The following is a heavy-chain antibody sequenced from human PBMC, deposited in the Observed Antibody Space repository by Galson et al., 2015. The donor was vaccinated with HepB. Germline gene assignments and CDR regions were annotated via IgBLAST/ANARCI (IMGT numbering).Heavy chain of an antibody. CDR1: GYTFTGYY. CDR2: INPNSGGT. J-gene: IGHJ3*02. D-gene: IGHD2-21*02. CDR3: ASLAYCGGDCYTDDAFDI. Sequence: SVKVSCKASGYTFTGYYMHWVRQAPGQGLEWMGWINPNSGGTNYAQKFQGRVTMTRDTSISTAYMELSRLRSDDTAVYYCASLAYCGGDCYTDDAFDIWGQGTMVTVSS. V-gene: IGHV1-2*02.